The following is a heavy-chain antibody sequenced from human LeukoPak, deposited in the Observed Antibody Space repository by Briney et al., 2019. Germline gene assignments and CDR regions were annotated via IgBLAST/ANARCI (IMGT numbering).Heavy chain of an antibody. CDR1: GGSFSGSY. J-gene: IGHJ4*02. CDR3: ARLLNYDILTGYNIEDY. Sequence: SETLSLTCAVYGGSFSGSYWSWIRQPPGKGLEWIGEINHSGSTNYNPSLKSRVTISVDTSKNQFSLNLSSVTAADTAVYYCARLLNYDILTGYNIEDYWGQGTLVTVSS. V-gene: IGHV4-34*01. CDR2: INHSGST. D-gene: IGHD3-9*01.